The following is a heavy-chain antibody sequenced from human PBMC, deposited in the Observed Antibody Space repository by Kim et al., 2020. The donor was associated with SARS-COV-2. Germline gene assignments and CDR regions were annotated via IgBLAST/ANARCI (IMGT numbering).Heavy chain of an antibody. CDR2: ISSSSSYI. D-gene: IGHD1-26*01. J-gene: IGHJ4*02. CDR1: GFTFSSYS. V-gene: IGHV3-21*01. Sequence: GGSLRLSCAASGFTFSSYSMNWVRQAPGKGLEWVSSISSSSSYIYYADSVKGRFTISRDNAKNSLYLQMNSLRAEDTAVYYCARGIVGATCPDYWGQGTLVTVSS. CDR3: ARGIVGATCPDY.